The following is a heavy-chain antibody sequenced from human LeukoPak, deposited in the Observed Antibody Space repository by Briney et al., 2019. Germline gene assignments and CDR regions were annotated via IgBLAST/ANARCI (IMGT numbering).Heavy chain of an antibody. J-gene: IGHJ3*02. V-gene: IGHV1-69*04. CDR3: ARAAPGAFDI. D-gene: IGHD6-6*01. CDR2: IIPILGIA. Sequence: ASVRVSCKASGGTFSSYAIRWVRQAPGQGLEWMGRIIPILGIANYAQKFQGRVTITADKSTSTAYMELSSLRSEDTAVYYCARAAPGAFDIWGQGTMVTVSS. CDR1: GGTFSSYA.